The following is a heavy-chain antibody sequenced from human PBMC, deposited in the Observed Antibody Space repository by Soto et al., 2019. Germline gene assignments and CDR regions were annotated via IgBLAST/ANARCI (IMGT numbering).Heavy chain of an antibody. CDR1: GFTVSSNY. CDR3: ARYHYYGSGSPGRYYYGMDV. CDR2: IYSGGST. Sequence: GGSLRLSCAASGFTVSSNYMSWVRQAPGKGLEWVSVIYSGGSTYYADSVKGRFTISRDNSKNTLYLQMNSLRAEDTAVYYCARYHYYGSGSPGRYYYGMDVWGQGTTVTVSS. V-gene: IGHV3-53*01. J-gene: IGHJ6*02. D-gene: IGHD3-10*01.